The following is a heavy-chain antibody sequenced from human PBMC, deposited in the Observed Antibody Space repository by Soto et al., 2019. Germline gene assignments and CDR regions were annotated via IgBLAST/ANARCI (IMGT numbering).Heavy chain of an antibody. CDR3: ARYYSGSYRYFDY. CDR1: GYTFTGYY. CDR2: INPNSGGT. Sequence: ASVKVSCKASGYTFTGYYMHWVRQAPGQGLEWMGWINPNSGGTNYAQKFQGWVTMTRDTSISTAYMELSRLRSDDTAVYYCARYYSGSYRYFDYWGQGTLVTVSS. J-gene: IGHJ4*02. V-gene: IGHV1-2*04. D-gene: IGHD1-26*01.